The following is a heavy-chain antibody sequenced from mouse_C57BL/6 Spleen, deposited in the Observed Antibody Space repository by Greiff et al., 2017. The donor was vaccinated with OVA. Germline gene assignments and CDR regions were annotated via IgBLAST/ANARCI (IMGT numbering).Heavy chain of an antibody. J-gene: IGHJ3*01. CDR3: ARDMDGRGFAY. D-gene: IGHD2-3*01. CDR2: IYPGGGDT. Sequence: QVQLQQSGPELVKPGASVKISCKASGYAFSSSWMNWVKQRPGKGLEWIGRIYPGGGDTNYNGKFKGKATLTADKSSSTAYMQLSSLTSEDSAVYFCARDMDGRGFAYWGQGTLVTVSA. V-gene: IGHV1-82*01. CDR1: GYAFSSSW.